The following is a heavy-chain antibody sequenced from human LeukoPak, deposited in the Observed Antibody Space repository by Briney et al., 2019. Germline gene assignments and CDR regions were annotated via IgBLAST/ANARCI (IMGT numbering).Heavy chain of an antibody. Sequence: PSQTLSLTCTVSGGSISSGGYYWSWIRQPPGKGLEWIGYIYHSGSTYYNPSLKSRVTISVDRSKNQFSLKLSSVTAADTAVYYCAREEGAVVPAAKPFDYWGQGTLVTVSS. CDR2: IYHSGST. V-gene: IGHV4-30-2*01. CDR3: AREEGAVVPAAKPFDY. CDR1: GGSISSGGYY. D-gene: IGHD2-2*02. J-gene: IGHJ4*02.